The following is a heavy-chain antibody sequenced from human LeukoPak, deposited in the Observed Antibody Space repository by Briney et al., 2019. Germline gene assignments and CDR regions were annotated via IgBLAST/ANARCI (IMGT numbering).Heavy chain of an antibody. V-gene: IGHV4-59*01. CDR2: IYSSGST. D-gene: IGHD3-9*01. Sequence: SETLSLTCSVSGGSISRYFWSWIRQPPGKGLEWIGYIYSSGSTSYNPSLKSRVTILRDTSKNQFSLKLTSVTAADTAVYYCARGSDILTYWGQGTLVTVST. CDR1: GGSISRYF. J-gene: IGHJ4*02. CDR3: ARGSDILTY.